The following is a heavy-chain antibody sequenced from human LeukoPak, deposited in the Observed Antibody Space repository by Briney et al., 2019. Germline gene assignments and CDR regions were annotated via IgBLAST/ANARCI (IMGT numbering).Heavy chain of an antibody. CDR2: IYSGGST. D-gene: IGHD3-22*01. Sequence: QAGGSLRLSCAASGFTVSSNYMSWVRQAPGKGLEWVSVIYSGGSTYYADSVKGRFTISRDNSKNTLYLQMNSLRAEDTAVYYCARGVNYYDSSGYYYPALFDYWGQGTLVTVSS. CDR3: ARGVNYYDSSGYYYPALFDY. V-gene: IGHV3-53*01. J-gene: IGHJ4*02. CDR1: GFTVSSNY.